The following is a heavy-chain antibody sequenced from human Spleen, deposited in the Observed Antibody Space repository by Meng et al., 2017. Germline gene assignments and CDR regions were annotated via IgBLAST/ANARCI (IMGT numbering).Heavy chain of an antibody. D-gene: IGHD2-15*01. J-gene: IGHJ5*02. V-gene: IGHV1-69*04. CDR3: ARDVARASSNWFDP. Sequence: SVKVSCKASGGTFSSYTISWVRQAPGQGLEWMGRIIPSLGIANYAQKFQGRVTITADKSTSTAYMELSSLRSEDTAVYYCARDVARASSNWFDPWGQGTLVTVSS. CDR1: GGTFSSYT. CDR2: IIPSLGIA.